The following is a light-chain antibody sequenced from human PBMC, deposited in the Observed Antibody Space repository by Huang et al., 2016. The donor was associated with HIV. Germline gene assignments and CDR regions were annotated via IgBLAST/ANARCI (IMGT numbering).Light chain of an antibody. J-gene: IGKJ5*01. CDR3: QQRAIWPPIT. Sequence: EVVLTQSPATLSLSPGERATLSCRASQSVSSYLAWYQQKPGQAPRRLIYDASNRATGSPARFSGSGSGSDFTLTISSLEPEDFAIYYCQQRAIWPPITFGQGTRLDIK. CDR1: QSVSSY. V-gene: IGKV3-11*01. CDR2: DAS.